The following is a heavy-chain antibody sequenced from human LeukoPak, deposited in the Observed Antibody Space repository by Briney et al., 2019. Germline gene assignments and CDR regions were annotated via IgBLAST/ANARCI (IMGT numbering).Heavy chain of an antibody. D-gene: IGHD3-22*01. Sequence: SETLSLTCTVSGGSIGSGSYYWSWIRQPAGKGLEWIGRIYTSGSTNYNPSLKSRVTISVDTSKNQFSLKLSSVTAADTAVYYCARTFYYDSSGYYSDAFDIWGQGTMVTVSS. V-gene: IGHV4-61*02. CDR2: IYTSGST. CDR1: GGSIGSGSYY. J-gene: IGHJ3*02. CDR3: ARTFYYDSSGYYSDAFDI.